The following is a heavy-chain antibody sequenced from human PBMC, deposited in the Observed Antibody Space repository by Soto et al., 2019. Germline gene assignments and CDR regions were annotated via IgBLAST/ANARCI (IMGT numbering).Heavy chain of an antibody. CDR3: ASAQTARFLEWFPHMNF. CDR1: GVSITSVGYY. Sequence: QVQLLESGPGLVKPSQTLSLTCNVSGVSITSVGYYWSWIRQSPEKGLEWIGSSHSSGSAHYNPALNSPVVITVDTSKSQFSLKLTPVTAADSAMYYSASAQTARFLEWFPHMNFWGPGTLLLVSS. V-gene: IGHV4-31*01. D-gene: IGHD3-3*01. J-gene: IGHJ4*02. CDR2: SHSSGSA.